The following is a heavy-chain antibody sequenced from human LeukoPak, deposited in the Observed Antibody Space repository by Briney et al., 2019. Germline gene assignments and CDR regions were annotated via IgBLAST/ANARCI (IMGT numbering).Heavy chain of an antibody. J-gene: IGHJ5*02. CDR3: AKVGGSSGWYEDVTWFDP. V-gene: IGHV3-23*01. Sequence: GGSLRLSCAASGFTFSSYAMSWVRQAPGKGLEWVSAISGSGGSTYYADSVKGRFTISRDNSKNTLYLQMNSLRAEDTAVYYCAKVGGSSGWYEDVTWFDPWGQGTLVTVSS. CDR2: ISGSGGST. D-gene: IGHD6-19*01. CDR1: GFTFSSYA.